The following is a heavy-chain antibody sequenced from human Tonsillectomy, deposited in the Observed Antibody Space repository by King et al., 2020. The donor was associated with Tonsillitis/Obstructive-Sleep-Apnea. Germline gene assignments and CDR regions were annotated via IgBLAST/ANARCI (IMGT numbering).Heavy chain of an antibody. CDR2: IRTKPNSYTT. D-gene: IGHD3-3*01. CDR3: ARDRGYNFWGGYYMDV. V-gene: IGHV3-72*01. J-gene: IGHJ6*03. CDR1: GFTFSDHY. Sequence: VQLVESGGGLVQPGGSLRLSCAASGFTFSDHYMDWVRQAPGKGLEWVGRIRTKPNSYTTEYAASLTGRLTISRDVSKSSLYLQMNSLKTEDTAVYYCARDRGYNFWGGYYMDVWGKGTTVFVSS.